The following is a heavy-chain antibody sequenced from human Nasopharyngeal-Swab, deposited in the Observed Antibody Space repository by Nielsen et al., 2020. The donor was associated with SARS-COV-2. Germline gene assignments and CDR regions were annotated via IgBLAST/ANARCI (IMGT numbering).Heavy chain of an antibody. Sequence: ASVQVSCKASGYTFTSYAMHWVRQAPGQRLEWMGWINAGNGNTKYSQKFQGRVTITRDTSASTAYMELSSLRSEDTAVYYCARDYYSYGQYYYYYMDVWGKGTTVTVSS. D-gene: IGHD5-18*01. CDR3: ARDYYSYGQYYYYYMDV. J-gene: IGHJ6*03. CDR1: GYTFTSYA. V-gene: IGHV1-3*01. CDR2: INAGNGNT.